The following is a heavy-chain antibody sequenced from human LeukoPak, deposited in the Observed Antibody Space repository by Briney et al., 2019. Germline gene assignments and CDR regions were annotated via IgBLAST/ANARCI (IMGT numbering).Heavy chain of an antibody. V-gene: IGHV4-59*01. CDR2: IYYSGST. Sequence: SETLSLTCAVSGGSISTYYWSWIRQPPGKGLEWIGYIYYSGSTNYNPSLKSRVTISVDTSKHQFSQKLSSVTAADTAVYYCARSIPWLDYWGQGTLVTVSS. D-gene: IGHD2/OR15-2a*01. CDR3: ARSIPWLDY. CDR1: GGSISTYY. J-gene: IGHJ4*02.